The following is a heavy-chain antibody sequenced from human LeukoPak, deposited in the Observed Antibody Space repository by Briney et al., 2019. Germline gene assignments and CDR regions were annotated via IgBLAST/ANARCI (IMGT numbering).Heavy chain of an antibody. Sequence: SETLSLTCAVYGGSFSGYYWSWIRQPPGKGLEWIGEINHSGSTNYNPSLKSRVTISVDTSKNQFSLKLSSVTAADTAVYYCARDHCSSTSCYVVDYWGQGTLVTVSS. D-gene: IGHD2-2*01. CDR3: ARDHCSSTSCYVVDY. CDR1: GGSFSGYY. CDR2: INHSGST. V-gene: IGHV4-34*01. J-gene: IGHJ4*02.